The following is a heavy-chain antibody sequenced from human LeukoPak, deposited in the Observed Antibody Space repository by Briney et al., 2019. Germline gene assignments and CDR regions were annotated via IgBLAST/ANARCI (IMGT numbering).Heavy chain of an antibody. CDR1: GGSISSDDFS. J-gene: IGHJ4*02. CDR2: MYHRGTT. V-gene: IGHV4-30-2*01. Sequence: PSQTLSLTCAVSGGSISSDDFSWSWIRQTPGKGLECIGYMYHRGTTHYNPSLKSRVTISVDRSKNQFSLRLTSATAADTAVYYCAGRSGKYPYYFDYWGQGTLVTVSS. CDR3: AGRSGKYPYYFDY. D-gene: IGHD3-10*01.